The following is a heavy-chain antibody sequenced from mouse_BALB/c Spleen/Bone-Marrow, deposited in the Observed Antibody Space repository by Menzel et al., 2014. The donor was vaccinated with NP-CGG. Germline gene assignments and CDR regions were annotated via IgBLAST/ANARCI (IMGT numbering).Heavy chain of an antibody. CDR3: AIDFHYHGHYYARDY. D-gene: IGHD1-2*01. J-gene: IGHJ4*01. CDR2: RRNTVNDYTT. CDR1: GLTFSAFC. V-gene: IGHV7-1*02. Sequence: EGQLVEAGGRLVQPGGFLRLCCATSGLTFSAFCMVGIRQPAGKRLGWIAARRNTVNDYTTEYSASVKCRFIVVRDTYQSILCLQMNDLRDGDTAIYYCAIDFHYHGHYYARDYWGQGTPVTGSS.